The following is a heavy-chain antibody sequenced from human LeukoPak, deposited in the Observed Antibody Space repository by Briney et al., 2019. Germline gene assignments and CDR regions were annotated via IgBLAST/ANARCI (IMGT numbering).Heavy chain of an antibody. Sequence: GESLKISCKGSGYSLTSYWIGWVRQMPGKGLEWMGIIYPGDSDTRYSPSFQGQVTISADKSISTAYLQWSSLKASDTAMYYCAGPNRYCSSTSCPFDAFDIWGQGTMVTVSS. J-gene: IGHJ3*02. CDR2: IYPGDSDT. D-gene: IGHD2-2*01. V-gene: IGHV5-51*01. CDR3: AGPNRYCSSTSCPFDAFDI. CDR1: GYSLTSYW.